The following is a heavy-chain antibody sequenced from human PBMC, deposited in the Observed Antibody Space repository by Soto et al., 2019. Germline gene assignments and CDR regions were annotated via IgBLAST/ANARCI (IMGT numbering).Heavy chain of an antibody. Sequence: SETLSLTCTVSGGSISNYYWSWIRQPPGKGLEWIGDIYYIGSTRYNPALKSRVTISVDTSKNQFSLRLNSVTAADTAVYYCAGAYSAYDRAPHWGKGTLVTVSS. J-gene: IGHJ4*02. CDR1: GGSISNYY. D-gene: IGHD5-12*01. V-gene: IGHV4-59*08. CDR3: AGAYSAYDRAPH. CDR2: IYYIGST.